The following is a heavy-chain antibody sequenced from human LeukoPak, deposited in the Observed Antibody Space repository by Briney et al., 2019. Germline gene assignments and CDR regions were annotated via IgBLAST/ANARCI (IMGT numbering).Heavy chain of an antibody. D-gene: IGHD3/OR15-3a*01. CDR2: INLDGTEE. J-gene: IGHJ4*02. CDR1: GFVFSTYW. Sequence: GGSLRLSCAASGFVFSTYWMTWVRQAPGKGLEWVANINLDGTEEHYVDSSLKGRFTISRDNAKNSLYLQMTSLRVEDTAVYYCASGRHDFLHWGQGTLVTVPS. V-gene: IGHV3-7*01. CDR3: ASGRHDFLH.